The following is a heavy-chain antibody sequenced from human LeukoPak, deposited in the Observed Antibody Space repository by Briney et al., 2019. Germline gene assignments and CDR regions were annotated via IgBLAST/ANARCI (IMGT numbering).Heavy chain of an antibody. Sequence: PSETLSLTCGVSGGSISSNNWWSWVRQPPGRGLEWIGEIYRSGGTNYNPSLKSRVTISVDTSKNQFSLKLSSVTAADTAVYYCARMARGVIIAQRYYYYYYMDVWGKGTTVTISS. V-gene: IGHV4-4*02. CDR3: ARMARGVIIAQRYYYYYYMDV. CDR2: IYRSGGT. D-gene: IGHD3-10*01. J-gene: IGHJ6*03. CDR1: GGSISSNNW.